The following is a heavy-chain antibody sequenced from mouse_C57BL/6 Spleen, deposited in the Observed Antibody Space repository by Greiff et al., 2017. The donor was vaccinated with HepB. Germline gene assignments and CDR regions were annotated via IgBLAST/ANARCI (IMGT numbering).Heavy chain of an antibody. CDR1: GFTFSDYG. V-gene: IGHV5-17*01. CDR2: ISSGSSTI. J-gene: IGHJ2*01. Sequence: EVMLVESGGGLVKPGGSLKLSCAASGFTFSDYGMHWVRQAPEKGLEWVAYISSGSSTIYYADTVKGRFTISRDNAKNTLFLQMTSLRSEDTAMYYCARDYYGSGYYFDYWGQGTTLTVSS. D-gene: IGHD1-1*01. CDR3: ARDYYGSGYYFDY.